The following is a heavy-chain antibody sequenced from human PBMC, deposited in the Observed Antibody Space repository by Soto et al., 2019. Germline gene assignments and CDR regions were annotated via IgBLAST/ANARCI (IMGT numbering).Heavy chain of an antibody. CDR3: AKDLIDYSNSYFDY. D-gene: IGHD4-4*01. Sequence: GGSLRLSCATSGFSFSNYAMSWVRQAPGKGLEWVAGISSSGYTYYVDSLKGRFTISRDNSKNTLYLQMNSLRAEDTAVYYRAKDLIDYSNSYFDYWGQGTLVTVSS. J-gene: IGHJ4*02. CDR2: ISSSGYT. CDR1: GFSFSNYA. V-gene: IGHV3-23*01.